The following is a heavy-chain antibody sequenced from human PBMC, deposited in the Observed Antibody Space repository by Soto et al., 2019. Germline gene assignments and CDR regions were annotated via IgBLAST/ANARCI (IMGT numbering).Heavy chain of an antibody. D-gene: IGHD2-15*01. CDR2: FDPEDGET. CDR3: ATDRSGCSGGSCYFIFDY. Sequence: VASVKVSCKVSGYTLTELSMHWVRQAPGKGLEWMGGFDPEDGETIYAQKFQGRVTMTEDTSTDTAYMELGSLRSEDTAVYYCATDRSGCSGGSCYFIFDYWGQGTLVTVSS. V-gene: IGHV1-24*01. CDR1: GYTLTELS. J-gene: IGHJ4*02.